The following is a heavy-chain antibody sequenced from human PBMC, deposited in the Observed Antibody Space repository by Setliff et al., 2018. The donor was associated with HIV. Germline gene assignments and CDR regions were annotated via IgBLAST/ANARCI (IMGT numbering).Heavy chain of an antibody. Sequence: VKVSCKAYGYIIVDYDINWVRQAPGQRLEWMGWINAGNGNTGYAQKFQGRVTMTRNTSISTAYMELSSLRSEDTAVYYCARKQWGTSGYYEFFQQWGQGTLVTVSS. J-gene: IGHJ1*01. V-gene: IGHV1-8*01. D-gene: IGHD3-22*01. CDR3: ARKQWGTSGYYEFFQQ. CDR2: INAGNGNT. CDR1: GYIIVDYD.